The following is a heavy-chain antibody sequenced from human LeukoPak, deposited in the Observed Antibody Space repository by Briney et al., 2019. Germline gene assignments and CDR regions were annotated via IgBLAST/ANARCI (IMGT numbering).Heavy chain of an antibody. D-gene: IGHD6-19*01. Sequence: ASVKVSCKASGYTFTGYYMHWVRQAPGQGLEWMGWINPNSGGTNYAQKFQGRVTTTRDTSISTAYMELSRLRSDDTAVYYCARGISVAVAGIGDYWGQGTLVTVSS. V-gene: IGHV1-2*02. CDR2: INPNSGGT. CDR3: ARGISVAVAGIGDY. J-gene: IGHJ4*02. CDR1: GYTFTGYY.